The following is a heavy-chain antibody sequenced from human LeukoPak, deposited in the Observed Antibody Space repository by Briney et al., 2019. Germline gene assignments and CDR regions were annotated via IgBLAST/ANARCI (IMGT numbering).Heavy chain of an antibody. D-gene: IGHD6-19*01. CDR1: GFTFSSYA. CDR2: ISYDGSNK. V-gene: IGHV3-30-3*01. Sequence: GGSLRLSCAASGFTFSSYAMHWVRQAPGKGLEWVAVISYDGSNKYYADSVKGRFTISRDNSKNTLYLQMNSLRAEDTAVYYCARAPGIAVAGEIFDYWGQGTLVTVSS. CDR3: ARAPGIAVAGEIFDY. J-gene: IGHJ4*02.